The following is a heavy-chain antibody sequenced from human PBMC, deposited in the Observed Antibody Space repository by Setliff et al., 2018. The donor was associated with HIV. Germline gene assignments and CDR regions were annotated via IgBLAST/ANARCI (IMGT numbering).Heavy chain of an antibody. CDR2: INPNSGGT. CDR1: GYTFTGYY. CDR3: ARGTRVGANDAFDV. J-gene: IGHJ3*01. Sequence: ASVKVSCKASGYTFTGYYMHWVRQAPGQGLEWMGRINPNSGGTKYGQNSQGRVTMTRDTSISTAYMELSRLRSDETAVYYCARGTRVGANDAFDVWGQGSMVTVSS. V-gene: IGHV1-2*06. D-gene: IGHD1-26*01.